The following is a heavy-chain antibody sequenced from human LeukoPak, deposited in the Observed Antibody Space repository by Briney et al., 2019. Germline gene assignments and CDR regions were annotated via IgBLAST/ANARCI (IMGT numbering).Heavy chain of an antibody. J-gene: IGHJ4*02. CDR1: GGSGGSISSDY. Sequence: PSETLSLTCTGSGGSGGSISSDYLGWLRQPPGKGLEWIGYIYYSGTTNYNPSLKGRVTISVDTSKNQFSLKLNSVTAADTAVYYCASGGSQADYWGQGTLVTVSS. CDR3: ASGGSQADY. CDR2: IYYSGTT. V-gene: IGHV4-59*01.